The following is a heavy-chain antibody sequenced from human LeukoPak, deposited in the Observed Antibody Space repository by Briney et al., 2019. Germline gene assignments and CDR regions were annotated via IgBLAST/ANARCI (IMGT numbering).Heavy chain of an antibody. J-gene: IGHJ4*02. CDR1: GFTVSNDY. V-gene: IGHV3-53*01. CDR2: ISTGGET. Sequence: PGGFLRLSCAASGFTVSNDYMSWFRQAPGEGLECVSVISTGGETYYADSVKGRFVISRDKFTNTVWLQMNSLRDEDTALYYCARSAGAVWGQGTLVTVSS. CDR3: ARSAGAV.